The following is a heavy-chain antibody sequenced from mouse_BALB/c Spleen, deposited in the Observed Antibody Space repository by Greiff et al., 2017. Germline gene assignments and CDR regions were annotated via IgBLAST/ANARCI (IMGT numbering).Heavy chain of an antibody. V-gene: IGHV1S41*01. J-gene: IGHJ2*01. CDR3: ARWGQTGGGYCDD. Sequence: DLVKPGASVKLSCKASGYTFTSYWINWIKQRPGQGLEWIGRIAPGSGSTYYNEMFKGKATLTVETSSSTAYIQLSSLSSEDSAVYYCARWGQTGGGYCDDWGQGTTLTVSS. CDR1: GYTFTSYW. CDR2: IAPGSGST.